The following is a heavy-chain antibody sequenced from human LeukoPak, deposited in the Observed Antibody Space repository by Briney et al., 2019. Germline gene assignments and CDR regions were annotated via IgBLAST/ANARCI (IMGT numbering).Heavy chain of an antibody. D-gene: IGHD3-22*01. CDR1: GFTFSSYG. J-gene: IGHJ3*02. CDR3: ARESSGYYGDAFDI. Sequence: PGGSLRLSCAASGFTFSSYGMGWVRQAPGKGLEWVSDISGSGIRRDYADSVKGRFTISRDNSKNSLYLQMSSLRAEDTAVYYCARESSGYYGDAFDIWGQGTMVTVSS. V-gene: IGHV3-23*01. CDR2: ISGSGIRR.